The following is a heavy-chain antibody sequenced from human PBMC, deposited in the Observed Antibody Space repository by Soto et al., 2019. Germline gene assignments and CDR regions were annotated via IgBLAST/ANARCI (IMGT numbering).Heavy chain of an antibody. J-gene: IGHJ5*02. V-gene: IGHV3-30-3*01. D-gene: IGHD2-2*01. CDR3: SRDWLYCSSASCYWENWFDP. CDR2: ISYGGSDK. CDR1: GFIFSTYA. Sequence: QVQLVESGGGVVQPGRSLRLSCAASGFIFSTYAMHWVRQAPGKGLEWVAVISYGGSDKYYALSVKVRFTVSRDKSKNPLSLQMNNLRAEDTAVYYCSRDWLYCSSASCYWENWFDPWGQGTLVTVSS.